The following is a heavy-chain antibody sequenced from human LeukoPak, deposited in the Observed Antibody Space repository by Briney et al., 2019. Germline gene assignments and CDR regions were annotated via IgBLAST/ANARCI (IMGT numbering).Heavy chain of an antibody. CDR3: ARDLRDGYSYYYGMDV. V-gene: IGHV4-39*07. Sequence: SETLSLTCTVSGGSISSSSYYWGWIRQPPGKGLERIGSIYYSGSTYYNPSLKSRVTISVDTSKNQFSLKLSSVTAADTAVYYCARDLRDGYSYYYGMDVWGQGTTVTVSS. CDR2: IYYSGST. J-gene: IGHJ6*02. CDR1: GGSISSSSYY. D-gene: IGHD5-24*01.